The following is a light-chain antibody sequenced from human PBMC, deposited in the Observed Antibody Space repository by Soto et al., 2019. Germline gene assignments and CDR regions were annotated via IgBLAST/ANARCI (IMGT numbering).Light chain of an antibody. CDR3: QQYGSSPPYT. J-gene: IGKJ2*01. V-gene: IGKV3-20*01. Sequence: EIVLTQSPGTLSLSPGEGATLSCRASQSVSSNHLAWYQQKPGQTPRLIIFGASSRASDIPDRFSGSVSGTDFTLTISRLELEDFVVYYCQQYGSSPPYTFGQGTKLEIK. CDR1: QSVSSNH. CDR2: GAS.